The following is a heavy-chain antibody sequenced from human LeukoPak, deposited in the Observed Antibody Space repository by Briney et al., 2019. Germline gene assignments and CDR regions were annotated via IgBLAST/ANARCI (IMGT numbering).Heavy chain of an antibody. CDR2: MNPNSGNT. Sequence: ASVKVSCKASGYTFTTYDINWVRQATGQGLEWMGWMNPNSGNTGYAQKFQGRVTMTRNTSISTAYMELSSLRSEDTAVYYWARGPNKSDGGNSGSAWFDPWGQGTLVTVSS. V-gene: IGHV1-8*01. D-gene: IGHD4-23*01. J-gene: IGHJ5*02. CDR3: ARGPNKSDGGNSGSAWFDP. CDR1: GYTFTTYD.